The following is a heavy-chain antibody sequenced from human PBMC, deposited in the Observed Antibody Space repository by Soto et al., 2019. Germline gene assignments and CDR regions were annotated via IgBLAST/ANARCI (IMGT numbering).Heavy chain of an antibody. CDR3: ARDRTREVVLEN. CDR1: GFTVSSNY. V-gene: IGHV3-53*01. D-gene: IGHD2-15*01. Sequence: PGGSLRLSCAASGFTVSSNYMSWVRQAPGKGLEWVSVIYSGGSTYYADSVKGRFTISRDNSKNTLYLQMNSLRAEDTAVYYCARDRTREVVLENWGQGTLVTSPQ. J-gene: IGHJ4*02. CDR2: IYSGGST.